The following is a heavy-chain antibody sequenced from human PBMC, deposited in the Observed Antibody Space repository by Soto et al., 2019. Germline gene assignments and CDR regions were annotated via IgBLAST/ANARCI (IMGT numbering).Heavy chain of an antibody. Sequence: TLSLTCTVSGGSISSGDYYWSWIRQPPGKGLEWIGYIYYSGSTYYNPSLKSRVTISLDTSKNQFSLKLSSVTAADTAVYYCARGEDIVVVVAATTGGQFDYWGQGTLVTVSS. CDR2: IYYSGST. J-gene: IGHJ4*02. CDR1: GGSISSGDYY. V-gene: IGHV4-30-4*01. CDR3: ARGEDIVVVVAATTGGQFDY. D-gene: IGHD2-15*01.